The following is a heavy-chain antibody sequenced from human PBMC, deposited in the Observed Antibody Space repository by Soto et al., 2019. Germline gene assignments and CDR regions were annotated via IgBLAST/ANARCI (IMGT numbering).Heavy chain of an antibody. V-gene: IGHV4-31*03. CDR1: GGPISSGGYY. Sequence: SETLRLTCTVSGGPISSGGYYWIWNRQHPGKGLEWIGYIYYSGSTYYNPSLKSRVTISVDTSKNQFSLKLSSVTAADTAVYYCARTRNEFRYCSSTRCYRYWFESWGQGTLVPVSS. CDR2: IYYSGST. J-gene: IGHJ5*01. D-gene: IGHD2-2*01. CDR3: ARTRNEFRYCSSTRCYRYWFES.